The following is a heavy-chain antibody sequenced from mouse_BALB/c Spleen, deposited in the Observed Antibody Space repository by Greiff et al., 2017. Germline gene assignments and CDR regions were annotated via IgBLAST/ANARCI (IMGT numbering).Heavy chain of an antibody. Sequence: DVKLQESGPGLVKPSQSLSLTCSVTGYSITSGYYWNWIRQFPGNKLEWMGYISYDGSNNYNPSLKNRISITRDTSKNQFFLKLNSVTTEDTATYYCARGGHGYAMDYWGQGTSVTVSS. CDR3: ARGGHGYAMDY. V-gene: IGHV3-6*02. J-gene: IGHJ4*01. CDR2: ISYDGSN. CDR1: GYSITSGYY.